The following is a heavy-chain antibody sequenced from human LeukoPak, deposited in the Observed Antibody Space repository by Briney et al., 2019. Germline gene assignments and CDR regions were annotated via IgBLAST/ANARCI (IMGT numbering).Heavy chain of an antibody. D-gene: IGHD6-19*01. CDR2: ISAYNGNT. J-gene: IGHJ4*02. V-gene: IGHV1-18*01. CDR1: GYTFTSNG. Sequence: ASVKVSCKASGYTFTSNGISWVRQALGQGLEWMGWISAYNGNTNYAQKLQGRVTMTTDTSTSTAYMELRSLRSDDTAVYYCARDGTRVAVSFPDYWGQGTLVTVSS. CDR3: ARDGTRVAVSFPDY.